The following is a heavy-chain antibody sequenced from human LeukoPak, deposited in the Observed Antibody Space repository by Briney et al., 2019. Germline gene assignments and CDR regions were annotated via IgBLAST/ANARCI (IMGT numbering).Heavy chain of an antibody. J-gene: IGHJ4*02. D-gene: IGHD5-18*01. CDR1: GFTFSSYA. V-gene: IGHV3-23*01. Sequence: GGSLRLSCAASGFTFSSYAMSWVRQAPGKGLEWVSAISGSGGNTYYADSVKGRFTISRDNSKNTLYLQMNSLRAEDTAVYYCAKGQLWSRGHFDYWGQGTLVTVSS. CDR3: AKGQLWSRGHFDY. CDR2: ISGSGGNT.